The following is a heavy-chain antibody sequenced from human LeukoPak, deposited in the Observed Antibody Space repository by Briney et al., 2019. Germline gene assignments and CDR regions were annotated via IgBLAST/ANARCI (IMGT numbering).Heavy chain of an antibody. Sequence: PGGSLRLSCAASGFTFSSYAMSWVRQAPGKGLEWVSAISGSGGSTYYADSVRGRFTISRDNSKNTLYLQMNSLGAEDTAVYYCAKDTPAAARTQDFDYWGQGTLVTVSS. J-gene: IGHJ4*02. CDR1: GFTFSSYA. CDR3: AKDTPAAARTQDFDY. CDR2: ISGSGGST. V-gene: IGHV3-23*01. D-gene: IGHD6-13*01.